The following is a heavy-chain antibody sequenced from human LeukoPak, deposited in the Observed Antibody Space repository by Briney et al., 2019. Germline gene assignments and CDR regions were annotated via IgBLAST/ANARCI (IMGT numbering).Heavy chain of an antibody. J-gene: IGHJ4*02. Sequence: ASVKVSCKASGYTFTGYYIHWVRQAPGQGLEWMGRINPSSGVTYYVQKFEGRVTMTRDTSVSTVYMEVGNLTSDDTAMYFCAKRGFDSWGQGTLVTVSS. D-gene: IGHD3-16*01. CDR1: GYTFTGYY. CDR3: AKRGFDS. V-gene: IGHV1-2*06. CDR2: INPSSGVT.